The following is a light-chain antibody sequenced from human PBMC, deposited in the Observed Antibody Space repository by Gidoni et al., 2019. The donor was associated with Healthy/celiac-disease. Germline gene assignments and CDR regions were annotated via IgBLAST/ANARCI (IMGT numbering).Light chain of an antibody. J-gene: IGKJ1*01. CDR2: AAS. Sequence: EIQLTQSTSLLSASVGDRVTITCRASQGISSYLACYQQNPGKAPKLLIYAASTLRSGVPSRFSGSGSGKEFTLTISSLQPEDFATYYCQQLHTYPPTFGQGTKVEIK. V-gene: IGKV1-9*01. CDR3: QQLHTYPPT. CDR1: QGISSY.